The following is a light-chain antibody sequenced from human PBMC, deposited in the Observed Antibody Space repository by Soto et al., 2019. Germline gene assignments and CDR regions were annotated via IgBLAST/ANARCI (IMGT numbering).Light chain of an antibody. J-gene: IGLJ3*02. Sequence: QSALTQPASVSGSPGQSITISCTGTSSDVGGFNLVSWYQQHPGKDPKLIIYEATKRPSGVSNRFSGSKSGNTASMTISGLQAEDEADYICCSYARSSTVVFGGGTKVTVL. V-gene: IGLV2-23*02. CDR3: CSYARSSTVV. CDR1: SSDVGGFNL. CDR2: EAT.